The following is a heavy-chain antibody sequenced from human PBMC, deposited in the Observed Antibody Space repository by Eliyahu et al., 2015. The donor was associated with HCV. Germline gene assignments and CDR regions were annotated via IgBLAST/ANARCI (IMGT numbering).Heavy chain of an antibody. J-gene: IGHJ3*01. CDR3: ARGRTGTNPDAFDL. CDR1: GFTFRNYP. Sequence: EVQLVESXXNLVQPGXSLRLXXXVSGFTFRNYPMNWVRQAPGKGLEWVSYISKSDNDIRYADSVKGRFTISRDKAKNSLYLQMNSLRDDDTAVYYCARGRTGTNPDAFDLWGQGTLVTVSS. V-gene: IGHV3-48*02. D-gene: IGHD1-1*01. CDR2: ISKSDNDI.